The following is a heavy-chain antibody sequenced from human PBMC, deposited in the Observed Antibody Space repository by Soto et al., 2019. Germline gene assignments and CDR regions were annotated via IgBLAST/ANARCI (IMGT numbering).Heavy chain of an antibody. CDR1: RFTFSSYA. J-gene: IGHJ6*02. V-gene: IGHV3-30-3*01. D-gene: IGHD3-3*01. CDR2: ISYDESNK. CDR3: ARVRFLEWLLFNYYYYGMDV. Sequence: QVQLVESGGGVVQPGRSLRLSCAASRFTFSSYAMHWVRQAPGKGLEWVAVISYDESNKYYADSVKGRFTISRDNSKNRLYLRMNSLRAEDTAVYYCARVRFLEWLLFNYYYYGMDVWGQGTTVTVSS.